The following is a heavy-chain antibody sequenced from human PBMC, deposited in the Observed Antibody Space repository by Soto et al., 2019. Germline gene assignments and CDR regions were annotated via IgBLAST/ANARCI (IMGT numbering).Heavy chain of an antibody. V-gene: IGHV3-74*01. CDR2: INSDGSSP. CDR3: ARPYGSGSYFHYMDV. Sequence: RLSCAASGFTFSSYWMHWVRQAPGKGPVWVSRINSDGSSPTYADSVKGRFTISRDNAKNTLSLQMNSLRAEDTAVYYCARPYGSGSYFHYMDVWGKGTTVTVSS. J-gene: IGHJ6*03. CDR1: GFTFSSYW. D-gene: IGHD3-10*01.